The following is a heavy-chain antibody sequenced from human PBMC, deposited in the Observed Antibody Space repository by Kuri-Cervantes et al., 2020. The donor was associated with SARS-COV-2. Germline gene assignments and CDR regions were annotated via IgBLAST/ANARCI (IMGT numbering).Heavy chain of an antibody. Sequence: SETLSLTCTVSGGSISSSSYYWGWIRQPPGKGLEWIGSIYYSGSTYYNPSLKSRVTISVDTSKKQFSLKLSSVTAADTAVYYCARRCSSTSCYNPSKSFDYWGQGTLVTVSS. CDR1: GGSISSSSYY. CDR3: ARRCSSTSCYNPSKSFDY. J-gene: IGHJ4*02. CDR2: IYYSGST. V-gene: IGHV4-39*01. D-gene: IGHD2-2*02.